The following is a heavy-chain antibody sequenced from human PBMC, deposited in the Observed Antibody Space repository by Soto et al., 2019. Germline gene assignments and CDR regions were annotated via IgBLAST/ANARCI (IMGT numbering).Heavy chain of an antibody. CDR2: ILPFFNTA. D-gene: IGHD1-1*01. CDR1: GGSFRREA. V-gene: IGHV1-69*12. Sequence: QVQLVQSGAEVKKPGSSVKVSGKASGGSFRREAINWVRQAPGQGPEWMGGILPFFNTADYAQKFQGRVTLTADVSTTTVYMELGSLRFEDTAVYYCARGLEFGRNSDAFKVWAQGTMVIVSS. CDR3: ARGLEFGRNSDAFKV. J-gene: IGHJ3*01.